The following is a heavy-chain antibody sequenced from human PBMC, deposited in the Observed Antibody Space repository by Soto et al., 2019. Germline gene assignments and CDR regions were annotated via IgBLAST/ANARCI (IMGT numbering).Heavy chain of an antibody. V-gene: IGHV1-2*02. CDR3: ARVWVRGFRNWFDP. CDR1: GYTFTGYY. CDR2: INPNSGGT. D-gene: IGHD3-10*01. J-gene: IGHJ5*02. Sequence: WASVKVSCKASGYTFTGYYMHWVRQAPGQGLEWMGWINPNSGGTNYAQKFQGRVTMTRDTSISTAYMELSRLRSDDTAVYYCARVWVRGFRNWFDPWGQGTLVTVSS.